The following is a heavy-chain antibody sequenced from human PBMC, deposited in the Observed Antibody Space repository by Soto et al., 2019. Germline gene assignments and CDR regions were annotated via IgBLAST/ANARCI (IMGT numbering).Heavy chain of an antibody. D-gene: IGHD2-15*01. CDR3: AREGDVVAATGDPSTLDY. Sequence: GASVKVSCKASGYTFTGYYMHWVRQSPGQGLEWMGWINPNSGGANYAQKFQGWVTMTRDTSISTAYMELSRLRSDDTAVYYCAREGDVVAATGDPSTLDYWGQGTLVTVSS. CDR2: INPNSGGA. CDR1: GYTFTGYY. J-gene: IGHJ4*02. V-gene: IGHV1-2*04.